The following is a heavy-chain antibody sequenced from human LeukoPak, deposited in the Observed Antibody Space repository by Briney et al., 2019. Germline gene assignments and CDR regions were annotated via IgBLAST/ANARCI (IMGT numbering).Heavy chain of an antibody. Sequence: GGSLRLSCAASGFTFSSYGMHWVRQAPGKGLEWVAFIRYDGSNKYYADSVKGRFTISRDNSKNTLYLQMNSLRAEDTAVYYCAKEPRGYCSGGSCSRNVYFDYWGQGTLVTVSS. J-gene: IGHJ4*02. D-gene: IGHD2-15*01. CDR2: IRYDGSNK. V-gene: IGHV3-30*02. CDR1: GFTFSSYG. CDR3: AKEPRGYCSGGSCSRNVYFDY.